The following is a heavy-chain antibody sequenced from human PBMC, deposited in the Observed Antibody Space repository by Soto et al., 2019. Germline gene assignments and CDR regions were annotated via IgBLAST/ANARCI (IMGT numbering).Heavy chain of an antibody. Sequence: QVQLVQSGAEVKKPGASVKVSCKASGYTFTGYYMHWVRQAPGQGLEWMGWINPNSGGTNYAQKFQGRVTMTRDTSISTAYMELSRLRSDDTAVYYCAKRGGLAMGPCALDYWGQGTLVTVSS. CDR2: INPNSGGT. J-gene: IGHJ4*02. CDR3: AKRGGLAMGPCALDY. V-gene: IGHV1-2*02. CDR1: GYTFTGYY. D-gene: IGHD5-18*01.